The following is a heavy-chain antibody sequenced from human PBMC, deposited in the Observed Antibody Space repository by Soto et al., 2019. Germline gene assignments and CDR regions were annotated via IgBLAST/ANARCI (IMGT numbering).Heavy chain of an antibody. CDR3: ARDLAVELVDY. V-gene: IGHV1-18*01. D-gene: IGHD6-13*01. CDR1: GYTFTSYG. Sequence: QVQLMQSGTEVKKPGASVKVSCKSSGYTFTSYGISSVRQAPGQGLEWMGWISAYKGNTNYAQKLQGRVTMTTDTPTSTADMELRSLRSDDTAVYYCARDLAVELVDYWGQGTLVTLSS. J-gene: IGHJ4*02. CDR2: ISAYKGNT.